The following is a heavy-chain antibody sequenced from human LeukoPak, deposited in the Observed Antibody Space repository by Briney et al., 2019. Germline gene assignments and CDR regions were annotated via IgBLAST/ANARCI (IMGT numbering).Heavy chain of an antibody. V-gene: IGHV1-2*04. CDR1: GYTFTGYY. D-gene: IGHD6-19*01. J-gene: IGHJ4*02. CDR2: INPNSGGT. Sequence: GASVKVSCNASGYTFTGYYMHWVRQAPGQGLEWMGWINPNSGGTNYAQKFQGWVTMTRDTSISTAYMELSRLRSDDTAVYYCARDNSSGFLGFDYWGQGTLVTVSS. CDR3: ARDNSSGFLGFDY.